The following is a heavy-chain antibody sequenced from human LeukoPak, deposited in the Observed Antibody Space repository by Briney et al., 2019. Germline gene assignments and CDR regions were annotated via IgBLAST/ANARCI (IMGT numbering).Heavy chain of an antibody. CDR2: IYTSGST. CDR1: GGSISSYY. CDR3: ARDRVGATSDAFDI. V-gene: IGHV4-4*07. Sequence: SETLSLTCTVSGGSISSYYWSWIRQPAGKGLEWIGRIYTSGSTNYNPSLKSRVTMSVDTSKNQFSLKLSSVTAADTAVYYCARDRVGATSDAFDIWGQGTMVTVSS. D-gene: IGHD1-26*01. J-gene: IGHJ3*02.